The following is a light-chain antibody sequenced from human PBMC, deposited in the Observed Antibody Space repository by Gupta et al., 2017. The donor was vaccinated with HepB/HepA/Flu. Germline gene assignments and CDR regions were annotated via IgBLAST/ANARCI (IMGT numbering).Light chain of an antibody. J-gene: IGKJ4*01. V-gene: IGKV1-9*01. CDR2: DAS. CDR3: QQLNSSPLT. CDR1: QSISSY. Sequence: DIQLTQSPSFLSACVGDRVTISCRASQSISSYLGWYQQKPGKAPKFLIYDASTLQSGVPSRFSGSGSGTEFTLTINSLQPEDFATYYCQQLNSSPLTFGGGTKVEIK.